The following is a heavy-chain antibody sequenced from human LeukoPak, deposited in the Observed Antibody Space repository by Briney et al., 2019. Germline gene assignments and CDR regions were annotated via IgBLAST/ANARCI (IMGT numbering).Heavy chain of an antibody. CDR3: ARVRFLAARGIQYYFDY. V-gene: IGHV1-69*05. J-gene: IGHJ4*02. CDR2: IIPIFGTA. Sequence: ASVKVSCKASGGTFSSYAISWVRQAPGQGLEWMGGIIPIFGTANYAQKSQGRVTITTDESTSTAYMELSSLRSEDTAVYYCARVRFLAARGIQYYFDYWGQGTLVTVSS. D-gene: IGHD6-6*01. CDR1: GGTFSSYA.